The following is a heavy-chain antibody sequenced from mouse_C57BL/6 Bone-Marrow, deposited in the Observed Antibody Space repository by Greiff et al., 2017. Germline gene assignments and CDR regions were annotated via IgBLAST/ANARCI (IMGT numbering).Heavy chain of an antibody. CDR2: IWSGGST. CDR1: GFSLTSYG. D-gene: IGHD1-1*01. CDR3: ARVTTVVHFDY. V-gene: IGHV2-2*01. J-gene: IGHJ2*01. Sequence: VKLKESGPGLVQPSQSLSITCTVSGFSLTSYGVHWVRQSPGNGLEWLGVIWSGGSTDYNAAFISRLSISKDNSKSQVFFKMNSLQADDTAIYYCARVTTVVHFDYWGQGTTLTVSS.